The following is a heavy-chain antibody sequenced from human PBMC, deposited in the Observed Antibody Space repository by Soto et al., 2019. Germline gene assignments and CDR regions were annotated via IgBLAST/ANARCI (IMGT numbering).Heavy chain of an antibody. CDR2: VSWNSGSE. CDR3: ASSRGRGDFWSGYVAFDI. D-gene: IGHD3-3*01. V-gene: IGHV3-9*01. Sequence: EVQLVESGGGLVQPGRSLRLSCAASGFTFDDYAMHWVRQAPGKGLEWVSGVSWNSGSEGYADSVKGRFTISRDNVNKSLDLQMNSLEPEDTAVYFCASSRGRGDFWSGYVAFDIWGQGTMVTVS. CDR1: GFTFDDYA. J-gene: IGHJ3*02.